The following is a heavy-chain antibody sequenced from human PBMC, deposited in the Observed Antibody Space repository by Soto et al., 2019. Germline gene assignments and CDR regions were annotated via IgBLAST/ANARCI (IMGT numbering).Heavy chain of an antibody. CDR2: IYYSGST. V-gene: IGHV4-39*01. CDR1: GGSISSSSYY. CDR3: ASIGQKYQLLKYYYYYYMDV. D-gene: IGHD2-2*01. Sequence: LSLTCTVSGGSISSSSYYWGWIRQPPGKGLEWIGSIYYSGSTYYNPSLKSRVTISVDTSNNQFSLELSSVTAADTAVYYCASIGQKYQLLKYYYYYYMDVWGKGTTVTVSS. J-gene: IGHJ6*03.